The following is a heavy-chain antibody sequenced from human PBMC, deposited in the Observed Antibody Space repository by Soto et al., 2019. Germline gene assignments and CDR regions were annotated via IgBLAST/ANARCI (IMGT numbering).Heavy chain of an antibody. Sequence: PGGSLRLSCAASGFTVTSNYMSWVRQAPGKGLEWVSVIYSGGSTSYADSVKGRFTISRDKSKNTLFLQMNSLTAEDTAVYYCAKNSENYGDSKFDCWGQGTLVTVSS. V-gene: IGHV3-66*01. CDR2: IYSGGST. D-gene: IGHD4-17*01. J-gene: IGHJ4*02. CDR1: GFTVTSNY. CDR3: AKNSENYGDSKFDC.